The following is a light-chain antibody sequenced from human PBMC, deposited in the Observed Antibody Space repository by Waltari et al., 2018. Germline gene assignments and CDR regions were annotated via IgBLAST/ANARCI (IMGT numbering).Light chain of an antibody. V-gene: IGKV1-39*01. CDR1: QSISSY. Sequence: DIQMTQSPSSLSASVGDRVTITCRASQSISSYLSWYQRKPGKAPKLLIYDTSTLQSGVPSRFSGSGSGTDFTLTISSLQTEDFATYWCQQSYSSFSFGGGTKVEIK. CDR2: DTS. J-gene: IGKJ4*01. CDR3: QQSYSSFS.